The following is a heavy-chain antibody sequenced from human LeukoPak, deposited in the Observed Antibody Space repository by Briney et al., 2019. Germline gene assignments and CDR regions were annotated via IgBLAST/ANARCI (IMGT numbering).Heavy chain of an antibody. V-gene: IGHV4-34*01. CDR1: GVSFSVYY. CDR2: VNHSGST. D-gene: IGHD1-1*01. CDR3: ARDVTGSASDY. J-gene: IGHJ4*02. Sequence: SETLSLTCAVYGVSFSVYYWSWIRQSPGKGREWIGEVNHSGSTNYNPSLKSRVTISADTSKHQFSLKLTSVTAADTAVYYCARDVTGSASDYWGQGTLVTVSS.